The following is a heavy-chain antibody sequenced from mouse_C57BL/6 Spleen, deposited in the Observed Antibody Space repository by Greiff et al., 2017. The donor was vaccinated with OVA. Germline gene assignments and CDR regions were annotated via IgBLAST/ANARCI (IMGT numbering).Heavy chain of an antibody. Sequence: VKLMESGAELARPGASVKLSCKASGYTFTSYGISWVKQRTGQGLEWIGEIYPRSGNTYYNEKFKGKATLTADKSSSTAYMELRSLTSEDSAVYFCARSTAQATVAYWGQGTLVTVSA. CDR3: ARSTAQATVAY. J-gene: IGHJ3*01. CDR2: IYPRSGNT. D-gene: IGHD3-2*02. V-gene: IGHV1-81*01. CDR1: GYTFTSYG.